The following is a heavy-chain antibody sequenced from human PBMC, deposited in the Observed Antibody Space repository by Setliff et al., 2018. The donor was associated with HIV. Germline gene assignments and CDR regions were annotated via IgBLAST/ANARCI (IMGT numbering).Heavy chain of an antibody. D-gene: IGHD1-26*01. Sequence: GASVKVSCKASGYTFTSYYMHWVRQAPGQGLEWMGIINPSSGSTTCAQKFQGRVTMTGDTSTNTLYMELSSLRSEDTAVYYCARGWEGGMDYWGQGTLVTVSS. V-gene: IGHV1-46*01. J-gene: IGHJ4*02. CDR1: GYTFTSYY. CDR3: ARGWEGGMDY. CDR2: INPSSGST.